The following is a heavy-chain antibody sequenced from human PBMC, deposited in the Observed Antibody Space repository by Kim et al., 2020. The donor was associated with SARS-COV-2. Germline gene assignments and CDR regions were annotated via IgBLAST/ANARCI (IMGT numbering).Heavy chain of an antibody. J-gene: IGHJ6*02. D-gene: IGHD3-16*01. Sequence: GRFTISRDNSKNTLYLQMNSLRAEDTAVYYCAKDDAWGESDYYYYYGMDVWGQGTTVTVSS. CDR3: AKDDAWGESDYYYYYGMDV. V-gene: IGHV3-23*01.